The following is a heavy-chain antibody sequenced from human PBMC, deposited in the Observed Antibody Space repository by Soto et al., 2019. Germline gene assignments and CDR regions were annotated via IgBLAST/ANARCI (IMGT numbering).Heavy chain of an antibody. Sequence: EVQLLESGGGLVQPGESLRLSCTASGFTFGNYAMGWVRQAPGKGLEWVSVIRDGGGSAYYADSVKGRFTISRDNSKNTVYRLMNSLRAEDKALYYCAKQRRDTCYVSLDYWGQGIQVTVSS. V-gene: IGHV3-23*01. CDR3: AKQRRDTCYVSLDY. D-gene: IGHD2-15*01. CDR2: IRDGGGSA. J-gene: IGHJ4*02. CDR1: GFTFGNYA.